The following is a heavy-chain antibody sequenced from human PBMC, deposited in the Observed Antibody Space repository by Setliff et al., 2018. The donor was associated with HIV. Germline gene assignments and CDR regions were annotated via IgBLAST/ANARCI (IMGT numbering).Heavy chain of an antibody. D-gene: IGHD5-18*01. J-gene: IGHJ6*03. Sequence: LRLSCVASGFTFSSYCMDWFRQAPGKGLEWVSYISSRSSTIYYADSVKGRFTISRDNAKNSLYLQMNSLRAEDTAVYFCARDGYSYGDYHYYYMDVWGKGTTVTVSS. CDR1: GFTFSSYC. V-gene: IGHV3-48*01. CDR2: ISSRSSTI. CDR3: ARDGYSYGDYHYYYMDV.